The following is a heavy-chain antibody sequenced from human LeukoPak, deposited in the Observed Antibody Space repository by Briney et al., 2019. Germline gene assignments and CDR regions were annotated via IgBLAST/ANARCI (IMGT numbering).Heavy chain of an antibody. D-gene: IGHD3-16*01. V-gene: IGHV5-51*01. CDR3: ARALRTGQGDYVPVL. Sequence: GESLKISCKASGYKFTNYWIGWVRQMPGKGLEWMTIIYPGDSETRYSPSFQGQVTISADKSIGTTYLQWSSLTASDTAIYYCARALRTGQGDYVPVLWGQGTLVTVSS. CDR2: IYPGDSET. CDR1: GYKFTNYW. J-gene: IGHJ4*02.